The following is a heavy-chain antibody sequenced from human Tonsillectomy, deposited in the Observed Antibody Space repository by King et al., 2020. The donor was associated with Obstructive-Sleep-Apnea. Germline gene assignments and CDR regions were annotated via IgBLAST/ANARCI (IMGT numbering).Heavy chain of an antibody. D-gene: IGHD1-26*01. CDR2: IYYSGST. V-gene: IGHV4-59*01. CDR3: ARVKVGHDAFDI. CDR1: GGSISSYY. Sequence: QLQESGPGLVKPSETLSLTCTVSGGSISSYYWTWIRQPPGKGLEWIGYIYYSGSTNYNPSLKSRVTISVDTSKNQFSLKLSSVTAADTAVYYCARVKVGHDAFDIWGQGTMVTVSS. J-gene: IGHJ3*02.